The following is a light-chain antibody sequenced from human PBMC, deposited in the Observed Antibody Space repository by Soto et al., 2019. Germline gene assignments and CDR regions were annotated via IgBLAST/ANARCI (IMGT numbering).Light chain of an antibody. CDR3: QHLNGYPRT. Sequence: IPLTPSPSFLSASVGDRVPITCRASQGISSNLAWYQQKPGTAPKLLIYAASTLQSGVPSTFSGSGSGTEFTLTISSLQPEDFATYYCQHLNGYPRTFGQGTKVEIK. CDR1: QGISSN. CDR2: AAS. V-gene: IGKV1-9*01. J-gene: IGKJ1*01.